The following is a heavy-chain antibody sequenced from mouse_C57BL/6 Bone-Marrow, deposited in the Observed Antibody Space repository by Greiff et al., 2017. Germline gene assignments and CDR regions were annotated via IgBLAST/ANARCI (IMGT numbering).Heavy chain of an antibody. D-gene: IGHD1-1*01. CDR3: ESTAVGWYFDV. CDR1: GYTFTSYW. CDR2: IHPNSGST. Sequence: QVQLQQPGAELVKPGASVKLSCKASGYTFTSYWMHWVKQRPGQGLEWIGMIHPNSGSTNYNEKFKSKATLTVDKSSSTAYMQLSSLTSEDSAVYDCESTAVGWYFDVWGTGTPVTVSS. V-gene: IGHV1-64*01. J-gene: IGHJ1*03.